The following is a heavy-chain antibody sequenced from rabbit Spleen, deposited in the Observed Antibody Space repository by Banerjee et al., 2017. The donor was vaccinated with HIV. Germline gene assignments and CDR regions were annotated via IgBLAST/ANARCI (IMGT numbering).Heavy chain of an antibody. V-gene: IGHV1S45*01. CDR1: GIDFSSYYY. Sequence: QQQLEESGGGLVKPGGTLTLTCKASGIDFSSYYYMCWVRQSPGKGLEWIACIDIGSSGFTYFASWAKGRFTISKTSSTTVTLQMTSLTAADTATYFCARDSYDDYGDYWGSYYFNLWGPGTLVTVS. D-gene: IGHD2-1*01. CDR2: IDIGSSGFT. CDR3: ARDSYDDYGDYWGSYYFNL. J-gene: IGHJ4*01.